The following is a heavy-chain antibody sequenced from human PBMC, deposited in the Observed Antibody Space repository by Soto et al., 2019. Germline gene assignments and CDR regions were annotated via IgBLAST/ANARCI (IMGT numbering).Heavy chain of an antibody. D-gene: IGHD1-26*01. CDR2: TYHRSKWYY. V-gene: IGHV6-1*01. CDR1: GDSVSSNSAG. J-gene: IGHJ4*01. Sequence: QTRSVTWAITGDSVSSNSAGWSWVRHSPSRGLEWLGRTYHRSKWYYEYAVSVRGRITINPDTSKNQYSLQLNSVTPEDTAVYFCARGEQYSGRIFDYWGQGTLVTVYS. CDR3: ARGEQYSGRIFDY.